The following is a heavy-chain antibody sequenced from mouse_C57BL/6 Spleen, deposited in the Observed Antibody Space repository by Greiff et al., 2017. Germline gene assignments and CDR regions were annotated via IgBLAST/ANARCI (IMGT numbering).Heavy chain of an antibody. CDR1: GYTFTSYG. V-gene: IGHV1-81*01. Sequence: QVQLKESGAELARPGASVKLSCKASGYTFTSYGISWVKQRTGQGLEWIGEIYPRSGNTYYNEKFKGKATLTADKSSSTAYMELRSLTSEDSAVYFCAREPDGYYGDYAMDYWGQGTSVTVSS. CDR3: AREPDGYYGDYAMDY. CDR2: IYPRSGNT. J-gene: IGHJ4*01. D-gene: IGHD2-3*01.